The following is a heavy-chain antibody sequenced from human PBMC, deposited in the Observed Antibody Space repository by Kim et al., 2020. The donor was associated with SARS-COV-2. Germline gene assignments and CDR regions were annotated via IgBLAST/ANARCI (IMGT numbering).Heavy chain of an antibody. CDR2: IYYSGST. CDR1: GGSISSSSYY. D-gene: IGHD4-17*01. J-gene: IGHJ4*02. CDR3: ARHTGPLYGDYDLGQGEFDY. V-gene: IGHV4-39*01. Sequence: SETLSLTCTVSGGSISSSSYYWGWIRQPPGKGLEWIGSIYYSGSTYYNPSLKSRVTISVDTSKNQFSLKLSSVTAADTAVYYCARHTGPLYGDYDLGQGEFDYWGQGTLVTVSS.